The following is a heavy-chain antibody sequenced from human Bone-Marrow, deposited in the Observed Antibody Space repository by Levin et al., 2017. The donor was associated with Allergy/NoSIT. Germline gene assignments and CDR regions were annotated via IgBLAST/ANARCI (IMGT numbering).Heavy chain of an antibody. CDR2: MYNSGNT. CDR3: TRAGERIAIFGVEHDAFDI. CDR1: GGSMSSYY. V-gene: IGHV4-59*01. D-gene: IGHD3-3*01. Sequence: SETLSLTCTVSGGSMSSYYWSWIRQPPGKGLEWIGYMYNSGNTNYNPSLKSRVTISVDMSKNQFSLRLNSVTAADTAVYYCTRAGERIAIFGVEHDAFDIWGQGTMVTVSS. J-gene: IGHJ3*02.